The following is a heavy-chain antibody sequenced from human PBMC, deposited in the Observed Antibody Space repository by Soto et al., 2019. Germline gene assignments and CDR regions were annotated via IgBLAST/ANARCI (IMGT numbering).Heavy chain of an antibody. CDR3: ARGKSGYARAFDY. CDR1: GGSFSGHY. Sequence: QVQLQQWGAGLLRPSETLSLTCAVYGGSFSGHYWSWIRQPPGKGLEWIGEINHSGSTNYNPSFKSRVTTSVDTSKNQFSRKLSSVTAADTAVYYCARGKSGYARAFDYWGQGTLVTVSS. V-gene: IGHV4-34*01. CDR2: INHSGST. J-gene: IGHJ4*02. D-gene: IGHD3-3*01.